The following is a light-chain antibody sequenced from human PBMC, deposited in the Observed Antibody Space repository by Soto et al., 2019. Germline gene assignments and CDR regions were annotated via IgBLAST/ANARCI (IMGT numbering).Light chain of an antibody. J-gene: IGKJ1*01. Sequence: IVLTQSPATLSLSPGKRATLSPRSIQNSSSDVIWYQQKPGQAPSLLIYDVSKRATGIPARFSGSGSGTDFTLTISILQPDVSVVYCCQQPGNWPRTFGQGTKVDI. CDR2: DVS. V-gene: IGKV3-11*01. CDR1: QNSSSD. CDR3: QQPGNWPRT.